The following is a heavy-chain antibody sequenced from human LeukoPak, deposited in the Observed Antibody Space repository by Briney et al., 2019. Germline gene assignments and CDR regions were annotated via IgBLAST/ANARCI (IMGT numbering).Heavy chain of an antibody. Sequence: ASVKVSCKASGYTFTSYGISWVRQAPGQGLEWMGWISAYNGNTNYAQKLQGRVTMTTDTSTSTAYMELRSLRSDDTAVYYCARGRINYYDSSGSPFGDAFDIWGQGTMVTVSS. D-gene: IGHD3-22*01. V-gene: IGHV1-18*01. CDR1: GYTFTSYG. J-gene: IGHJ3*02. CDR2: ISAYNGNT. CDR3: ARGRINYYDSSGSPFGDAFDI.